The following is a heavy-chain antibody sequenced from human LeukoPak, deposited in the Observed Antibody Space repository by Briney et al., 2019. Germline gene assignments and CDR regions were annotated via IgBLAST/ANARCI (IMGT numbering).Heavy chain of an antibody. J-gene: IGHJ6*03. D-gene: IGHD1-26*01. Sequence: PSETLSLTCTVSGGSISSSSYYWGWLRQPPGKGLEWIGSIYYSGSTYYNPSLKSRVTISVDTSKNQFSLKLSSVTAADTAVYYCASHSGSPAYYYYYYYMDVWGKGTTVTVSS. V-gene: IGHV4-39*07. CDR2: IYYSGST. CDR1: GGSISSSSYY. CDR3: ASHSGSPAYYYYYYYMDV.